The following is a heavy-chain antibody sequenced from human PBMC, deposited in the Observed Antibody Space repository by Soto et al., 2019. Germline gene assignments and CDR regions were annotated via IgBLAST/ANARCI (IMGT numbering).Heavy chain of an antibody. CDR2: IMYRGYS. CDR1: GDSLTNYY. Sequence: QVQLQESGPGLVKPSETLSLTCTVSGDSLTNYYCSWFRQPPGKGLEWIGYIMYRGYSAYNLSLKRRVTMSRDTSKTQLSLMLESVTATDTAVYYCARHGFGPLHGLVDVWGQGTTVIVSS. J-gene: IGHJ6*02. CDR3: ARHGFGPLHGLVDV. V-gene: IGHV4-59*08. D-gene: IGHD3-10*01.